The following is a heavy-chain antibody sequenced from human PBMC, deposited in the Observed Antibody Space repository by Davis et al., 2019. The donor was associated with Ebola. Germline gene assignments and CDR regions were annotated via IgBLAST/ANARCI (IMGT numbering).Heavy chain of an antibody. CDR3: TSGYDLDY. Sequence: PGGSLRLSCAASGFTFSSYEMNWVRQAPGKGLEWVSYISSSGSTIYYADSVKGRFTISRDNAKNSLYLQMNSLKTEDTAVYYCTSGYDLDYWGQGTLVTVSS. CDR2: ISSSGSTI. CDR1: GFTFSSYE. J-gene: IGHJ4*02. D-gene: IGHD5-12*01. V-gene: IGHV3-48*03.